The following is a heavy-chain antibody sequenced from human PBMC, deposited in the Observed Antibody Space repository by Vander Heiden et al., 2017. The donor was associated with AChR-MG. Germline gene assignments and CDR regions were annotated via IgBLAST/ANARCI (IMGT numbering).Heavy chain of an antibody. D-gene: IGHD6-19*01. CDR1: GFPFSSYG. Sequence: QVQLVESGGGVVQPGRSLRLSCAASGFPFSSYGMHWVRQAPGKGLEWVAVISYDGSNKDYADSVKGRFTISRDNSKNTLYLQMNSLRAEDTAVYYCAKDGSKWLEQNWFDPWGQGTLVTVSS. CDR2: ISYDGSNK. J-gene: IGHJ5*02. CDR3: AKDGSKWLEQNWFDP. V-gene: IGHV3-30*18.